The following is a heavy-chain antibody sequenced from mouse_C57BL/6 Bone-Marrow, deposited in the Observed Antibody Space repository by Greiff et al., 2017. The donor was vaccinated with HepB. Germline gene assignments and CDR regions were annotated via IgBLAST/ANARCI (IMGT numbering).Heavy chain of an antibody. J-gene: IGHJ2*01. V-gene: IGHV14-2*01. Sequence: VQLQQSGAELVKPGASVKLSCTASGFNIKDYYMHWVKQRTEQGLEWIGRIDPEDGETQYATKFQGKATITADTSSNTAYLQLSSLTAEDTAVYYCASSGDYGGYWGQGTTLTVSS. CDR3: ASSGDYGGY. CDR1: GFNIKDYY. CDR2: IDPEDGET. D-gene: IGHD2-4*01.